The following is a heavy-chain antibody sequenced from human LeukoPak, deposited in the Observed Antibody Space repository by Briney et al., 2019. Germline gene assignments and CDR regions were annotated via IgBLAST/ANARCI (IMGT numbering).Heavy chain of an antibody. V-gene: IGHV1-58*02. D-gene: IGHD4-23*01. Sequence: GTSVKVSCKASGFTFTSSAMQWVRQARGQRLEWIGWIVVGSGNTNYAQKFQERVTITRDMSTSTAYMELSSLRSEDTAVYYCAARDYGGNSGEFDYWGQGTLVTVSS. CDR1: GFTFTSSA. J-gene: IGHJ4*02. CDR2: IVVGSGNT. CDR3: AARDYGGNSGEFDY.